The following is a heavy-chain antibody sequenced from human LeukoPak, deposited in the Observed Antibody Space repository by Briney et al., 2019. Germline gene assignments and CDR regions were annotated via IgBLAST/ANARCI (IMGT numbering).Heavy chain of an antibody. Sequence: GESLKISCKGSGYSFTSYWIGWVRQMPGKGLEWMGIIYPGDSDTRYSPSFQGQVTISADKSISTAYLQWSSLRASDTAMYYCARFRCSSTSCRPGYFDLWGRGTLVTVSS. CDR3: ARFRCSSTSCRPGYFDL. V-gene: IGHV5-51*01. D-gene: IGHD2-2*01. CDR2: IYPGDSDT. J-gene: IGHJ2*01. CDR1: GYSFTSYW.